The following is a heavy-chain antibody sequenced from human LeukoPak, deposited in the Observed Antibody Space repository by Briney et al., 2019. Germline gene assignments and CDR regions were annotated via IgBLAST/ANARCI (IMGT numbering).Heavy chain of an antibody. D-gene: IGHD6-13*01. V-gene: IGHV3-66*02. CDR1: VFTVSSNY. CDR2: IYSGGST. Sequence: GGSLRLSCAASVFTVSSNYMSWVRQAPGKGLEWVSVIYSGGSTYYADSVKGRFTISRDNSKNTLYLQMNSLRAEDTAVYYCARTHSSSWYYFDYWGQGTLVTVSS. CDR3: ARTHSSSWYYFDY. J-gene: IGHJ4*02.